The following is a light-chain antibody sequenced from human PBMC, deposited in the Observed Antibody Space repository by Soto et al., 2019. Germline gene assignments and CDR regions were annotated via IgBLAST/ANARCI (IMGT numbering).Light chain of an antibody. CDR3: CSYAGSFVV. J-gene: IGLJ2*01. CDR1: SSDVGGYNY. V-gene: IGLV2-11*01. CDR2: DVD. Sequence: QSALTQPRSVSGSPGQSVTISCTGTSSDVGGYNYVSWYQQHPGEAPKLMIYDVDKRPSGVPDRFSGSKSGNTASLTISGLQAEDEADFYCCSYAGSFVVFGGGTKLTVL.